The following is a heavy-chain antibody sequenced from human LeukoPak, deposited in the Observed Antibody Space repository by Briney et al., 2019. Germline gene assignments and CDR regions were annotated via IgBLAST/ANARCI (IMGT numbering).Heavy chain of an antibody. CDR3: ASGDYSGTKPDPIDM. CDR2: INPNSGGT. D-gene: IGHD1-26*01. Sequence: VAPVKVSCKASGYTFTGYYMHWVRQAPGQGLEWMGWINPNSGGTNYAQKFQGRVTMTRDTSISTAYMELSRLTSDDTAVYYCASGDYSGTKPDPIDMWGQGTLVTVSS. V-gene: IGHV1-2*02. CDR1: GYTFTGYY. J-gene: IGHJ3*02.